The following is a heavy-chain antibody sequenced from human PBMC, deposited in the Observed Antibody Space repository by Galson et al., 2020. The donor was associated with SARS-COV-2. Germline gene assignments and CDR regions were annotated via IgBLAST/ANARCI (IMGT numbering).Heavy chain of an antibody. CDR1: GGSISSNAYS. CDR2: IYYSGNT. J-gene: IGHJ5*02. CDR3: ARQRRDDVWNGYYITDGLNWFDP. V-gene: IGHV4-39*01. Sequence: SETLSLTCTVSGGSISSNAYSWAWIRQPPGKGLEWIGSIYYSGNTYYNPSLKSRVTLSVDTSKNQFSLNLNSVTAADTTVYYCARQRRDDVWNGYYITDGLNWFDPWGQGTLVTVSS. D-gene: IGHD3-3*01.